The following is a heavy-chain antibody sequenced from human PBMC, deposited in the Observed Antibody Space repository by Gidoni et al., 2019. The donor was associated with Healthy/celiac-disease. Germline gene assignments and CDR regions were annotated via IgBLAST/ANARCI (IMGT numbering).Heavy chain of an antibody. D-gene: IGHD6-19*01. CDR3: ARDSSGWYFDY. CDR1: GYTFTSYA. Sequence: QVQLVQSGAEVKKPGASVQVSCKASGYTFTSYAMHWVRQAPGQRLEWMGWINAGNGNTKYSQKFQGRVTITRDTSASTAYMELSSLRSEDTAVYYCARDSSGWYFDYWGQGTLVTVSS. CDR2: INAGNGNT. V-gene: IGHV1-3*01. J-gene: IGHJ4*02.